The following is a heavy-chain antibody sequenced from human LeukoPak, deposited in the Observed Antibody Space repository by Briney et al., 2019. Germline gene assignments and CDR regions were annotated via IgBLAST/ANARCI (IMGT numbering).Heavy chain of an antibody. D-gene: IGHD2-21*02. CDR1: GGSFSGYY. V-gene: IGHV4-34*01. Sequence: LETLSLTCAVYGGSFSGYYWSWIRQPPGKGLEWIGEINHSGSTNYNPSLKSRVTISVDTSKNQFSLKLSSVTAADTAVYYCAGSYCGGDCYSERDLHNWFDPWGQGTLVTVSS. J-gene: IGHJ5*02. CDR3: AGSYCGGDCYSERDLHNWFDP. CDR2: INHSGST.